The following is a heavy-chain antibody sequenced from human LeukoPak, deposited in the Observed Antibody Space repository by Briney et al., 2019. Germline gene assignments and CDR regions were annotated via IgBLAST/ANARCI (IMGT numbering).Heavy chain of an antibody. J-gene: IGHJ6*02. V-gene: IGHV3-11*04. CDR3: ARDDFGGYDYYGMDV. Sequence: GGSLRLSCAASGFTFSDYYMSWIRQAPGKGLEWVSYLSGSATTIYYTDSVKGRFTISRDNAKNSLYLQMNSLRAEDTAVYYCARDDFGGYDYYGMDVWGQGTTVTVSS. D-gene: IGHD2-21*01. CDR1: GFTFSDYY. CDR2: LSGSATTI.